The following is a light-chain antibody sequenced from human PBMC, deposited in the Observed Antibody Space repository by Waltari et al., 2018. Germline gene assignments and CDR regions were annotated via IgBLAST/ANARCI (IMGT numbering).Light chain of an antibody. CDR2: WAS. V-gene: IGKV4-1*01. CDR3: QQYYSIPLT. CDR1: QSVLYSSNNKNY. Sequence: DIVMTQSADSLAVSLGERATINCKSSQSVLYSSNNKNYLAWYQQKPGQPPKLLIYWASTRESGVPDRFTGRGSGTDFTLTISSLQAEDVAVYYCQQYYSIPLTFGGGTTVEIK. J-gene: IGKJ4*01.